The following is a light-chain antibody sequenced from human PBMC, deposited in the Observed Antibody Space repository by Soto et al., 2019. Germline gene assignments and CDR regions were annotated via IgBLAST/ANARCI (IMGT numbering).Light chain of an antibody. J-gene: IGLJ3*02. CDR1: SSNIEYNY. Sequence: QSVLTQPPSVSAAPGQRVTISCSGSSSNIEYNYVSWYQQHPGTAPKHLIYDNYKRPSGIAVRFSGSKSGTSATLGISGLQTGDEADYYCGAWDTRLSAVVFGGGTKLTVL. V-gene: IGLV1-51*01. CDR2: DNY. CDR3: GAWDTRLSAVV.